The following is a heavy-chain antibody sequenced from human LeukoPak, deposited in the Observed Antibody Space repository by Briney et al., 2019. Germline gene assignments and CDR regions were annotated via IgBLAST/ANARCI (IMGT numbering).Heavy chain of an antibody. D-gene: IGHD3-10*01. V-gene: IGHV3-21*01. CDR1: GFTFSTYT. CDR3: ARNMVRGVIITEQDYYFDY. CDR2: IGSSTPYI. J-gene: IGHJ4*02. Sequence: GGSLRLSCAASGFTFSTYTMTWVRQAPGKGLEWVSSIGSSTPYIYYADSLKGRFTISRDNAKNSLYLQMNSLRAEDTAVYYCARNMVRGVIITEQDYYFDYWGQGTLVTASS.